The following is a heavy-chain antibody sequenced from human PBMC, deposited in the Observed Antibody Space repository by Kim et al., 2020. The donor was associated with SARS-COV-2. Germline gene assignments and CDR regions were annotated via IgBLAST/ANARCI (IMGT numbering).Heavy chain of an antibody. D-gene: IGHD3-16*01. CDR1: GFTFSRYV. CDR2: IGGSGGDT. CDR3: VKDWTEGGDCERAPCLGF. J-gene: IGHJ4*02. Sequence: GGSLRLSCAASGFTFSRYVMSWVRQAPGKGLEWVSSIGGSGGDTYYADSVRGRFSISRDNSKNTLYVQMNNLRGEDTAVYYYVKDWTEGGDCERAPCLGFWGRGTPVIVSS. V-gene: IGHV3-23*01.